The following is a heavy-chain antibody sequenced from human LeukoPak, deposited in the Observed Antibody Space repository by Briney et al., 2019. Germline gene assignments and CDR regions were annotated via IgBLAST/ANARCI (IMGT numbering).Heavy chain of an antibody. V-gene: IGHV1-69*13. CDR3: ARNYYYATSRRLDYFDY. CDR1: GGTFSSYA. D-gene: IGHD3-10*01. CDR2: IIPIFGTA. Sequence: ASVKVSCKASGGTFSSYAISWVRQAPGQGLEWMGGIIPIFGTANYAQKFQGRVTFTADESTGTAYMELSSLRSEDTAMYYCARNYYYATSRRLDYFDYWGQGTLVTVSS. J-gene: IGHJ4*02.